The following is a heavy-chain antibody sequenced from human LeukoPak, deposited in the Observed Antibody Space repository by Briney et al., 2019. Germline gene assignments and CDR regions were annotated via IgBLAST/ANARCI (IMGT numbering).Heavy chain of an antibody. CDR1: GYSISSGYY. CDR3: ARHAVGYCSSTSCYPDAFGI. CDR2: IYHSGST. V-gene: IGHV4-38-2*01. J-gene: IGHJ3*02. Sequence: SETLSLTCAVSGYSISSGYYWGWIRQPPGKGLEWMGRIYHSGSTYYNPSLKSRVTISVDTSKNQFSLKLSSVTAADTAVYYCARHAVGYCSSTSCYPDAFGIWGQGTMVTVSS. D-gene: IGHD2-2*01.